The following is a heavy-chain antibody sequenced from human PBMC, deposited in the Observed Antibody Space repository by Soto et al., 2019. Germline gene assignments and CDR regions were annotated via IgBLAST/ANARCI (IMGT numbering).Heavy chain of an antibody. J-gene: IGHJ6*02. CDR2: ISSSSSYI. Sequence: GGSLRLSCAASGFTFSSYSMNWVRQAPGKGLEWVSSISSSSSYIYYADSVKGRFTISRDNTKNSLYLQMNSLRAEDTAVYYCARYSSSSYYYYGMDVWGQGTTVTVSS. D-gene: IGHD6-6*01. CDR3: ARYSSSSYYYYGMDV. CDR1: GFTFSSYS. V-gene: IGHV3-21*01.